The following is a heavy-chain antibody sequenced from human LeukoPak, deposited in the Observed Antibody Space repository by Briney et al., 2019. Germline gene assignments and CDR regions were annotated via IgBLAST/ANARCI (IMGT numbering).Heavy chain of an antibody. Sequence: GGSLRFSCAASGFTFSSYGMHWVRQAPGKGLEWVAVISYDGSNKYYADSVKGRFTISRDNSKNTLYLQMNSLRAEDTAVYYCATKEGYSSSWYYFDYWGQGTLVTVSS. CDR1: GFTFSSYG. V-gene: IGHV3-30*03. CDR2: ISYDGSNK. J-gene: IGHJ4*02. CDR3: ATKEGYSSSWYYFDY. D-gene: IGHD6-13*01.